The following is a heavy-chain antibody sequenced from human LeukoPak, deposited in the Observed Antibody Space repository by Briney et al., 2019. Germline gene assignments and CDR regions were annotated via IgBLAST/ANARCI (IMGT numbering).Heavy chain of an antibody. Sequence: GGSLRLSCTVSGFTFSSYIMGRVRQAPGKGLEWVSSISSSSSYIYYADSVKGRFTISRDNAKNSLYLQMNSLRAEDTAVYYCARSSWDCSSTSCYLGYWGQGTLVTVSS. CDR2: ISSSSSYI. CDR1: GFTFSSYI. D-gene: IGHD2-2*01. V-gene: IGHV3-21*01. CDR3: ARSSWDCSSTSCYLGY. J-gene: IGHJ4*02.